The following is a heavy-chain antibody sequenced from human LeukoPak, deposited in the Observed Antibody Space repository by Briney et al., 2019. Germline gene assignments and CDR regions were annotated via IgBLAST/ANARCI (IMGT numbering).Heavy chain of an antibody. V-gene: IGHV1-2*02. CDR1: GGTFSSYA. CDR3: ARGGITMIVVESDIDY. CDR2: INPNSGGT. J-gene: IGHJ4*02. Sequence: ASVKVSCKASGGTFSSYAISWVRQAPGQGLEWMGWINPNSGGTNYAQKFQGRVTMTRDTSISTAYMELSRLRSDDTAVYYCARGGITMIVVESDIDYWGQGTLVTVSS. D-gene: IGHD3-22*01.